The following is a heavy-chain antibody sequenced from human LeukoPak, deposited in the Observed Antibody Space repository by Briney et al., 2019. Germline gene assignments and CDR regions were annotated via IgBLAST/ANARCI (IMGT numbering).Heavy chain of an antibody. CDR2: FYNSGRT. J-gene: IGHJ6*03. Sequence: SETLSLTCTVSGGSISSDLYYWNWIRQPAGKGLEWIGRFYNSGRTNFNPSLKSRVTISVDTSKNQFSLKLSSVTAADTAVYYCARVRKYYYYYYMDVWGKGTTVTVSS. V-gene: IGHV4-61*02. CDR3: ARVRKYYYYYYMDV. CDR1: GGSISSDLYY.